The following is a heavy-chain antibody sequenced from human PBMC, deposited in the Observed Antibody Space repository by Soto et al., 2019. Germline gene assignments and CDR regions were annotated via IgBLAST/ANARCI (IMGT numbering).Heavy chain of an antibody. Sequence: SETLSLTCTVSGGSISSSSYYWGWIRQPPGKGLEWIGSIYYSGSTYYNPSLKSRVTISVDTSKNQFSLKLSSVTAADTAVYYCARGDSSWGYYYYYGMDVWGQGTTVTVSS. D-gene: IGHD3-22*01. CDR2: IYYSGST. J-gene: IGHJ6*02. CDR3: ARGDSSWGYYYYYGMDV. CDR1: GGSISSSSYY. V-gene: IGHV4-39*01.